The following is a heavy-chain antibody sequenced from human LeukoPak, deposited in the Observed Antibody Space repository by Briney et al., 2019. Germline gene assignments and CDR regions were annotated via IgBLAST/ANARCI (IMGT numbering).Heavy chain of an antibody. V-gene: IGHV3-23*01. D-gene: IGHD3-10*01. J-gene: IGHJ6*02. CDR3: AKSGGLSGSGRLGMDV. Sequence: EGSLRLSCAASGFTSSSYAMSWVRQAPGKGLEWVSAISGSGGSTYYADSVKGRFTISRDNSINTLYLQMSSLRAEDAAVYYCAKSGGLSGSGRLGMDVWGQGTTVTVSS. CDR2: ISGSGGST. CDR1: GFTSSSYA.